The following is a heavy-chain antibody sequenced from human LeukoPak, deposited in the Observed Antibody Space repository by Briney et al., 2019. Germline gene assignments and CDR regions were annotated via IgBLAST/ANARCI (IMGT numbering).Heavy chain of an antibody. D-gene: IGHD5-18*01. V-gene: IGHV3-21*01. CDR1: GFTFSSYS. Sequence: PGGSLRLSCAASGFTFSSYSMNWVRQAPGKGLEWVSSISSSSSYIYYADSVKGRFTISRDNAKSSLYLQMNSLRAEDTAVYYCARDRGGLWPDAFDIWGQGTMVTVSS. J-gene: IGHJ3*02. CDR2: ISSSSSYI. CDR3: ARDRGGLWPDAFDI.